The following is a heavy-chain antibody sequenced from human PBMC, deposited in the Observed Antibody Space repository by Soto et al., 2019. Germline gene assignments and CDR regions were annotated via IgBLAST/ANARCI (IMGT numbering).Heavy chain of an antibody. J-gene: IGHJ5*02. CDR2: ITGSGGST. D-gene: IGHD2-2*01. CDR3: AKGATSSRVYNWFDP. CDR1: GFPFSTYG. Sequence: EVQLLESGGGLVQPGGSRRLSCAASGFPFSTYGMSWVRQAPGKGLEWVSAITGSGGSTYYADSVKGRFTISRDNSENTLYLQMNSLRAENTAVYYCAKGATSSRVYNWFDPWGQGTLVTVSS. V-gene: IGHV3-23*01.